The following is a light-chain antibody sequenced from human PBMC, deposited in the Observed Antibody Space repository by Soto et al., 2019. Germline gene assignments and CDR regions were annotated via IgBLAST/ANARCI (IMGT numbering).Light chain of an antibody. V-gene: IGLV1-44*01. J-gene: IGLJ1*01. Sequence: QSVLTQPPSASGTPGQRVTISCSGSSSNVGGNPVNWYQHVPTTAPKLLIYTNTQRPSGVPDRFSGSKSGTSASLAISGLQSEDGADYYCASWDDSLNGPVFGTGTKLTVL. CDR3: ASWDDSLNGPV. CDR2: TNT. CDR1: SSNVGGNP.